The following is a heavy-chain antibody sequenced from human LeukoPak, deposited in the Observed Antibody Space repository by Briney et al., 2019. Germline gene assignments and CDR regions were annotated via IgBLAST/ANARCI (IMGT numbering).Heavy chain of an antibody. Sequence: SETLSLTCTVSGDSISTYYWNRIRQSPGKGLEWIGYLYYSGNTNYNPSLKSRATISVDTSKNQFSLKLSSVTAADTAVYYCARDSRMGGWNYYMDVWGKGTTVTVSS. J-gene: IGHJ6*03. D-gene: IGHD1-1*01. CDR2: LYYSGNT. V-gene: IGHV4-59*13. CDR1: GDSISTYY. CDR3: ARDSRMGGWNYYMDV.